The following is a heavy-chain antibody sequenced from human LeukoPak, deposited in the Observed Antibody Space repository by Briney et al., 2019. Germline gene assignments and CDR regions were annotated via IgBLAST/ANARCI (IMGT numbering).Heavy chain of an antibody. CDR1: GGSISSYY. CDR3: ARAGGVYERSSWYLDCFDP. D-gene: IGHD6-13*01. Sequence: SETLSLTCTVSGGSISSYYWSWIRQPPGKGLEWIGYIYYSGSTNYNPSLKSRVTISVDTSKNQFSLKLSSVTAADTAVYYCARAGGVYERSSWYLDCFDPWGQGTLVTVSS. J-gene: IGHJ5*02. CDR2: IYYSGST. V-gene: IGHV4-59*01.